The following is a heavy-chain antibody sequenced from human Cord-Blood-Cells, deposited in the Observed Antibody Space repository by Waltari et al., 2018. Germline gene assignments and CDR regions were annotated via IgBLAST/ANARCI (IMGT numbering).Heavy chain of an antibody. D-gene: IGHD6-19*01. Sequence: QVQLQESGPGLVKPSETLSLTCTVSGGSISSYYWSWIRQPPGKGLGWIGYIYYSGSTNYTPPLKSRVTISVDTSKNQFSLKLSSVTAADTAVYYCAREIGLGSGWFDYWGQGTLVTVSS. CDR1: GGSISSYY. CDR2: IYYSGST. V-gene: IGHV4-59*01. J-gene: IGHJ4*02. CDR3: AREIGLGSGWFDY.